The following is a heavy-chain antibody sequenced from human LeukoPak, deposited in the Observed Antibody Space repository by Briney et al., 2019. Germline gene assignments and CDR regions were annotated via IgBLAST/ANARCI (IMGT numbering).Heavy chain of an antibody. V-gene: IGHV3-21*01. CDR1: GFTFSSYS. D-gene: IGHD3-3*01. CDR3: ASSYDYWSGFNY. Sequence: GGSLRLSCAASGFTFSSYSMNWVRQAPGKGLEWVSSMNSSGTHIYYADSVKGRFTISRDNGKNSLYLQMNSLRVEDTAVYYCASSYDYWSGFNYWGQGTPVTVSS. CDR2: MNSSGTHI. J-gene: IGHJ4*02.